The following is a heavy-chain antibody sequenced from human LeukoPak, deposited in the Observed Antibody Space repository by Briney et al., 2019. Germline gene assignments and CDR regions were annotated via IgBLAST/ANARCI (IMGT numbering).Heavy chain of an antibody. V-gene: IGHV1-2*02. J-gene: IGHJ5*02. Sequence: ASVKVSCKASGYTFTGYYMHWVRQAPGQGLEWMGWINHNSGGTNYAQKFQGRVTMTRDTSISTAYMELSRLRSDDTAVYYCARVMNDYVWGSYRPNWFDPWGQGTLVTVSS. CDR3: ARVMNDYVWGSYRPNWFDP. CDR1: GYTFTGYY. D-gene: IGHD3-16*02. CDR2: INHNSGGT.